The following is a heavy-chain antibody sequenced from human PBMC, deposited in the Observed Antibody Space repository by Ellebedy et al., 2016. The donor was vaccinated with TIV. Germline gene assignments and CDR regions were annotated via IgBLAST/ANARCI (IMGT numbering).Heavy chain of an antibody. CDR1: GGSISSGGYY. D-gene: IGHD1-1*01. Sequence: SETLSLTXAVSGGSISSGGYYWSWIRQHPGKGLEWIGYIYYSGSTYYNPSLKSRVTISVDTSKNQFSLKLSSVTAADTAVYYCARVERYYFDYWGQGTLVTVSS. CDR2: IYYSGST. V-gene: IGHV4-31*11. J-gene: IGHJ4*02. CDR3: ARVERYYFDY.